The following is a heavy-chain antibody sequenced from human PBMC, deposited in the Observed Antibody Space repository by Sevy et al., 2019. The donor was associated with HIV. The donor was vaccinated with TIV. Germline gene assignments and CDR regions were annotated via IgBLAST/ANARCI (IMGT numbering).Heavy chain of an antibody. J-gene: IGHJ4*02. CDR2: INSDGRLS. CDR1: GFTSGSFY. V-gene: IGHV3-74*01. CDR3: AIGSAGTAQH. D-gene: IGHD6-19*01. Sequence: GGSLRLSCAASGFTSGSFYMHWVRQTPKKALVWVSNINSDGRLSNYADSVKGRFIVSRDNAKNTQHLQMTSLGAEDTALSYCAIGSAGTAQHWGQGILVTVS.